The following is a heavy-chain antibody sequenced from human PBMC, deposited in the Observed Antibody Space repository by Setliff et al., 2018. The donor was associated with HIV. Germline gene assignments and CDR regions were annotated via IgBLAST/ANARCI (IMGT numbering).Heavy chain of an antibody. J-gene: IGHJ4*02. CDR1: GFTFDDYG. CDR3: ARAGVYYDSSGYCTDY. CDR2: INWNGAAT. Sequence: GGSLRLSCTASGFTFDDYGMAWVRQAPGKGLEWVSGINWNGAATGYADSVKGRFTISRDNTKNSLYLQMNRLRAADTAVYYCARAGVYYDSSGYCTDYWGQGTLVTVSS. D-gene: IGHD3-22*01. V-gene: IGHV3-20*04.